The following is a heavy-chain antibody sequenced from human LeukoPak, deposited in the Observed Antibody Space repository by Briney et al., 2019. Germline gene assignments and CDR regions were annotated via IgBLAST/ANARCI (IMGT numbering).Heavy chain of an antibody. CDR2: INSGSSTI. D-gene: IGHD3-16*01. CDR3: ARSMGGPIEDY. Sequence: GGSLRLSCAASGFTFSDYSMDWVRQAPGKGLEWVSYINSGSSTIYYVDSVEGRFTISRDNAKNSLYLQMNSLRAEDTAVYYCARSMGGPIEDYWGQGTLVTVSS. J-gene: IGHJ4*02. CDR1: GFTFSDYS. V-gene: IGHV3-48*04.